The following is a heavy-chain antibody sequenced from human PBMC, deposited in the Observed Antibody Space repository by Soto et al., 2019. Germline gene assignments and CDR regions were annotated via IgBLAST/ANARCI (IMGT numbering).Heavy chain of an antibody. CDR3: AREAYSGYEGYYYYGMDV. CDR1: GGSISSGDYY. D-gene: IGHD5-12*01. CDR2: IYYSGST. Sequence: QVQLQESGPGLVKPSQTLSLTCTVSGGSISSGDYYCSWIRQPPGKGLEWIGYIYYSGSTYYNPSLKSRVTISVDTSKNQFSLKLSSVTAADTAVYYCAREAYSGYEGYYYYGMDVWGQGTTVTVSS. J-gene: IGHJ6*02. V-gene: IGHV4-30-4*01.